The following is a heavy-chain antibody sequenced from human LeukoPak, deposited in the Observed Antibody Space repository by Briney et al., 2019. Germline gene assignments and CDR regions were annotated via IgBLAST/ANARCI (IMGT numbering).Heavy chain of an antibody. CDR3: ARARYSSGWYDWFDP. J-gene: IGHJ5*02. V-gene: IGHV4-34*01. D-gene: IGHD6-19*01. CDR2: INHSGST. Sequence: PSETLSLTCAVYGGSFSGYHWSWIRQPPGKGLEWIGEINHSGSTNYNPSLKSRVTISVDTSKNQFSLKLSSVTAADTAVYYCARARYSSGWYDWFDPWGQGTLVTVSS. CDR1: GGSFSGYH.